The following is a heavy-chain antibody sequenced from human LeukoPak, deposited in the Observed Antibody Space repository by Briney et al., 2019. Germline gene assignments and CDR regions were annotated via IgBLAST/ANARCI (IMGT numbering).Heavy chain of an antibody. V-gene: IGHV3-23*01. D-gene: IGHD6-19*01. CDR3: AYGWGSVWYFDL. CDR1: GFTFSSYA. J-gene: IGHJ2*01. Sequence: GGSLRLSCAASGFTFSSYAMSWVRQAPGKGLEWVSGISASGGSTYYSDSVKGRFTISRDNSRNTLYLQMNSLRAEDTAVYCCAYGWGSVWYFDLWGRGTLVTVSS. CDR2: ISASGGST.